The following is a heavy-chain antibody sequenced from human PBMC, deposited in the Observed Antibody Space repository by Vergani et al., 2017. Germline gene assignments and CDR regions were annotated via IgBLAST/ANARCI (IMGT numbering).Heavy chain of an antibody. V-gene: IGHV3-53*02. Sequence: EVQLVETGGGLIQPGGSLRLSCAASGFTVSSNYMSWVRQAPGKGLEWVSVIYSGGSTYYADSVKGRFTISRDNAKNSLYLQMNSLRAEDTAVYYCARLSGYDSTGAFDYWGQGTLVTVSS. CDR1: GFTVSSNY. CDR2: IYSGGST. D-gene: IGHD5-12*01. CDR3: ARLSGYDSTGAFDY. J-gene: IGHJ4*02.